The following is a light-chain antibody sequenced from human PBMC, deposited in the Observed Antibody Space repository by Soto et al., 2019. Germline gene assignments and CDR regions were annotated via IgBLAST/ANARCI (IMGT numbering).Light chain of an antibody. CDR1: QGINNY. V-gene: IGKV1-27*01. Sequence: DIPMTQSPSSLSASVGDRVTITCRASQGINNYVAWYQQKPGKPPKLLIYAASTLQSGVPSRFSGSGSGTDFTITINSLQPEDVATYSCQKYSSVPVFGPGTKVDIK. CDR2: AAS. J-gene: IGKJ3*01. CDR3: QKYSSVPV.